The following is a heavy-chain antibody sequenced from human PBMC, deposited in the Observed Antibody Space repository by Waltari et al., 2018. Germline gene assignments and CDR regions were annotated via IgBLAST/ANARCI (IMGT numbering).Heavy chain of an antibody. D-gene: IGHD3-3*01. CDR3: ARGPGRITIFGVVIKVNFYYYGMDV. V-gene: IGHV4-34*01. Sequence: QVQLQQWGAGLLKPSETLSLTCAVYGGSFSGYYWSWIRQPPGKGLEWIGEINHSGSTNYNPSPKSRVTISVDTSKNQFSLKLSSVTAADTAVYYCARGPGRITIFGVVIKVNFYYYGMDVWGQGTTVTVSS. CDR1: GGSFSGYY. CDR2: INHSGST. J-gene: IGHJ6*02.